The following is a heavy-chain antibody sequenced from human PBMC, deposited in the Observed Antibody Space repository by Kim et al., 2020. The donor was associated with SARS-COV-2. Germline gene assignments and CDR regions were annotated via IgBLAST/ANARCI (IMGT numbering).Heavy chain of an antibody. V-gene: IGHV3-30-3*01. D-gene: IGHD3-10*01. CDR1: GFTFSSYA. Sequence: GGSLRLSCAASGFTFSSYAMHWVRQAPGKGLEWVAVISYDGSNKYYADSVKGRFTISRDNSKNTLYLQMNSLRAEDTAVYYCARPSSGSYLSWFDSWGQGTLVTVSS. J-gene: IGHJ5*01. CDR3: ARPSSGSYLSWFDS. CDR2: ISYDGSNK.